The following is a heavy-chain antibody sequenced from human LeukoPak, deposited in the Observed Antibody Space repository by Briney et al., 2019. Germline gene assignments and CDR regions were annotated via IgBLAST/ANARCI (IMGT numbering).Heavy chain of an antibody. V-gene: IGHV1-2*02. D-gene: IGHD3-16*02. J-gene: IGHJ2*01. CDR1: GYTFTVNH. CDR3: AREADIVSFDL. Sequence: ASVKVSCKASGYTFTVNHVHWVRQAPGQGLEWMGWNDPNSGGTKYAQKFQDRVAMTSDTSISTAYMELCGLRSDDTAVYFCAREADIVSFDLWGRGTLVTVSS. CDR2: NDPNSGGT.